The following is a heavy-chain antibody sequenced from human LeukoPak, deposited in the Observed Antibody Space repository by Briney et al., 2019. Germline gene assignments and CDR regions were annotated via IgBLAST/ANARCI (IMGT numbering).Heavy chain of an antibody. D-gene: IGHD3-16*02. J-gene: IGHJ3*02. CDR1: GFTFSNAW. CDR2: IKSKTDGGTT. CDR3: TTDGTFSITFGGVIGDAFDI. Sequence: GGSLRLSCAASGFTFSNAWMSWVRQAPGKGLEWVGRIKSKTDGGTTDYAAPVKGRFTISRDDSKNTQYLQMNSLKTDETAVYYRTTDGTFSITFGGVIGDAFDIWGQGTMVTVSS. V-gene: IGHV3-15*01.